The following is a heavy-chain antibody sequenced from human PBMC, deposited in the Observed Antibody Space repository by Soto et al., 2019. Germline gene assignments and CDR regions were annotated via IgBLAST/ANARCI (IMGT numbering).Heavy chain of an antibody. CDR1: GDSISSAGYS. D-gene: IGHD3-10*01. Sequence: QVQLQESGSGLVKPSQTLSLTCAVTGDSISSAGYSWSWIRQPPGKGLEWIGYIYHSGGTYYNPSLKSRVTLAIDRSKNQFSLKLTSVTAADTAVYFCASNEGRNYGLMDVWGQGTTVTVSS. CDR3: ASNEGRNYGLMDV. V-gene: IGHV4-30-2*01. J-gene: IGHJ6*02. CDR2: IYHSGGT.